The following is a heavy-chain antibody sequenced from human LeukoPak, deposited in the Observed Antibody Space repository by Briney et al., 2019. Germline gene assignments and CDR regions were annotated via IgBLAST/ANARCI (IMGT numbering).Heavy chain of an antibody. D-gene: IGHD3-10*01. V-gene: IGHV3-30*03. J-gene: IGHJ4*02. CDR2: ITYDGYYK. CDR1: GFTFTSYG. CDR3: ARDLSPVVRASPMGY. Sequence: QPGGSLRLSCAASGFTFTSYGMHWVRQAPGKGLEWVALITYDGYYKYYSDSVKGRFTISSDTSKNTMYLQMNSLRAEGTDVYYCARDLSPVVRASPMGYWGQGTLVTVSS.